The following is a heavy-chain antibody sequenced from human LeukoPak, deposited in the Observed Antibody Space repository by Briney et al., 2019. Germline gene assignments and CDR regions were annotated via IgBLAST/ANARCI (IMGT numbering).Heavy chain of an antibody. J-gene: IGHJ3*02. CDR1: GLTFSSYG. Sequence: GRSMRLSWAASGLTFSSYGMHWVRQAPGKGLEWVAVISYDGSNKYYADSVKGRFAISRDNSKNTLYLQMNSLRAEDTAVYYCARARGQWLADAFDIWGQGTMVTVSS. V-gene: IGHV3-30*03. D-gene: IGHD6-19*01. CDR2: ISYDGSNK. CDR3: ARARGQWLADAFDI.